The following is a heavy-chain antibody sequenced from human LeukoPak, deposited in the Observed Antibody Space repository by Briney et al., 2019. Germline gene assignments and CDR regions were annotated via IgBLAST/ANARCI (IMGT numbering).Heavy chain of an antibody. CDR1: GGSISSSSYY. V-gene: IGHV4-61*05. CDR3: ARGGLRGYSYGDYYYYMDV. Sequence: PSETLSLTCTVPGGSISSSSYYWGWIRQPPGKGLEWIGYIYYSGSTNYNPSLKSRVTISVDTSKNQFSLKLSSVTAADTAVYYCARGGLRGYSYGDYYYYMDVWGKGTTVTISS. D-gene: IGHD5-18*01. CDR2: IYYSGST. J-gene: IGHJ6*03.